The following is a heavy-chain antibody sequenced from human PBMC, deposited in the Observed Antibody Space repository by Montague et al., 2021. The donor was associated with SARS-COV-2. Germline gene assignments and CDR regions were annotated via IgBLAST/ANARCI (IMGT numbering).Heavy chain of an antibody. CDR3: ARDPTYGSGSFQSGFFDY. Sequence: SLRLSCAASGFSFSSYGMHWVRQAPGKGLEWVAVIWYDGSNKYYADSVKGRFTISRDNSKNTLYLQMNSLRAEDTAVNYCARDPTYGSGSFQSGFFDYWGQGTLVTVSS. J-gene: IGHJ4*02. CDR1: GFSFSSYG. D-gene: IGHD3-10*01. V-gene: IGHV3-33*01. CDR2: IWYDGSNK.